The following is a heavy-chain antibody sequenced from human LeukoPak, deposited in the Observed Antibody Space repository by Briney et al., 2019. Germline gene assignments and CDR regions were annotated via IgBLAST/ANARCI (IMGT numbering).Heavy chain of an antibody. D-gene: IGHD3-22*01. CDR3: ARHYYDRSGSYSFDC. J-gene: IGHJ4*02. V-gene: IGHV4-59*08. Sequence: PSETLSLTCTVSGASISSYYWSWIRQPPGKGLEWIGYIYYSGSINYNPSLKSRVTMSVDTSKNQLSLKLSSVSAADTAVYYCARHYYDRSGSYSFDCWGQGTLVTVSS. CDR1: GASISSYY. CDR2: IYYSGSI.